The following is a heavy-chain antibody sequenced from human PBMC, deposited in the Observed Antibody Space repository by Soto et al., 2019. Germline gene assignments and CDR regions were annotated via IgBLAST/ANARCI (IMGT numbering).Heavy chain of an antibody. CDR1: GFSFKGYG. CDR3: AKAIYDTGVDDY. J-gene: IGHJ4*02. Sequence: QGQVVESGGGVVHPGTSLRLSCVASGFSFKGYGRHWVRQAPGKGLEWVALISTDGSNRYSEDSVKGRFTVSRDNSKNTVSLQMNSLRPEYTALYYCAKAIYDTGVDDYWGQGTHVIVSS. D-gene: IGHD7-27*01. V-gene: IGHV3-30*18. CDR2: ISTDGSNR.